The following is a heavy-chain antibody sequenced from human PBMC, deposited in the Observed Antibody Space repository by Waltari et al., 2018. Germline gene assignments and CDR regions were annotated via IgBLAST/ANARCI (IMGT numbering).Heavy chain of an antibody. V-gene: IGHV1-3*01. CDR1: GYSFIAYA. D-gene: IGHD5-18*01. CDR3: ARGHRLPFFDF. J-gene: IGHJ4*02. Sequence: QVQFVQSGAEVKKPGASVKVSCKASGYSFIAYAMHWVRPAPGPRPEWMGWINVGNGNTKYSQNFQGRVTITSDISASTAYLEVSSLRSEDTALYYCARGHRLPFFDFWGKGTLV. CDR2: INVGNGNT.